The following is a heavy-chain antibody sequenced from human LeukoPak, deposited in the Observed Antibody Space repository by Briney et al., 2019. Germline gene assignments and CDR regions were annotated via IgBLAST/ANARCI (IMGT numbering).Heavy chain of an antibody. CDR1: GFTFRSYT. J-gene: IGHJ4*02. CDR3: ARDYDSSGSFDY. D-gene: IGHD3-22*01. Sequence: GGSLRLSCAASGFTFRSYTMAWVRQAPGKGLEWVSSISSTNNYIYYADSVKGRFTISRDNAKNSLYLRMNGLGAEDTAVYYCARDYDSSGSFDYWGRGTLVAVSS. CDR2: ISSTNNYI. V-gene: IGHV3-21*01.